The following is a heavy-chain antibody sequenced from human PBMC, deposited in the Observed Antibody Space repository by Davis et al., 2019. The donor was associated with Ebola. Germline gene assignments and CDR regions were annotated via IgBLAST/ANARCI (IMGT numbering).Heavy chain of an antibody. V-gene: IGHV1-69*13. J-gene: IGHJ4*02. CDR1: GGTFSSYA. CDR2: IIPIFGTA. D-gene: IGHD2-8*01. Sequence: SVKVSCKASGGTFSSYAISWVRQAPGQGLEWLGGIIPIFGTANYAQKFQGRVTITADESTSTAYMELSSLRSEDTAVYYCATGLDCTNGVCYTEGYFDYWGQGTLVTVSS. CDR3: ATGLDCTNGVCYTEGYFDY.